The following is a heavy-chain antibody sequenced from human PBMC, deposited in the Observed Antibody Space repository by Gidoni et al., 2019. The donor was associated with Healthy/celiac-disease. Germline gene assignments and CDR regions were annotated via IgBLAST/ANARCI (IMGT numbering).Heavy chain of an antibody. CDR1: GFSLRTSGMC. J-gene: IGHJ4*02. Sequence: QVTLRASGPALVKPTQTLTLTCTFSGFSLRTSGMCVSWIRQPPGKALEWLALIDWDDDKYYSTSLKTRLTISKDTSKNQVVLTMTNMDPVDTATYYCARIRYSYGYWPPDYWGQGTLVTVSS. CDR2: IDWDDDK. V-gene: IGHV2-70*01. CDR3: ARIRYSYGYWPPDY. D-gene: IGHD5-18*01.